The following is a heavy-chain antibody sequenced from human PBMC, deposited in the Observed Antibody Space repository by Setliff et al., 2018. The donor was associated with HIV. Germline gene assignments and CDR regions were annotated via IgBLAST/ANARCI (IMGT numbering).Heavy chain of an antibody. V-gene: IGHV5-51*01. CDR2: IYPGDSDT. D-gene: IGHD6-19*01. CDR3: ARPVAGASEYFQH. Sequence: GESLKISCRGSGYSFTSYWIGWVRQMPGKGLEWMGVIYPGDSDTRYSPSFQGQVTISADKSISTAYLQWSSLKASDTAMYYCARPVAGASEYFQHWGQGTLVTV. J-gene: IGHJ1*01. CDR1: GYSFTSYW.